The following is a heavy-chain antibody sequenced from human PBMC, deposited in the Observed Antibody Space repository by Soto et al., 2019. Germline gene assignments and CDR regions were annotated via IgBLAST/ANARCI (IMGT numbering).Heavy chain of an antibody. CDR2: IYWDDDK. CDR1: GFSLSTSGVG. V-gene: IGHV2-5*02. CDR3: AHRGRNCSGNSCYPYFYY. J-gene: IGHJ4*02. D-gene: IGHD2-15*01. Sequence: SGPTLFNPTQTVTLTCTFSGFSLSTSGVGVGWIRQPPGKALEWLALIYWDDDKRYSPSLKSRLTISKDTSKNQVVLTVTNLDPADTATYYCAHRGRNCSGNSCYPYFYYWGPGTLVTVSS.